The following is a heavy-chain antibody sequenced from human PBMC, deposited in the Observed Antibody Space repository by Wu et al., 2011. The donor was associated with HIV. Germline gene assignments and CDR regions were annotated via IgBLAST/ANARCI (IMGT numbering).Heavy chain of an antibody. CDR2: IIPMFDTA. J-gene: IGHJ4*02. CDR3: ARDFGGDGDS. CDR1: GGTFTSYA. Sequence: QVQLVQSGAEVKKPGSSVKVSCKASGGTFTSYAVSWVRLTPGQGLEWMGRIIPMFDTANYAQNFQSRLTITADKSTTTAYMELSSLRSEDTAVYYCARDFGGDGDSWGQGTLVTVSS. V-gene: IGHV1-69*14. D-gene: IGHD2-21*01.